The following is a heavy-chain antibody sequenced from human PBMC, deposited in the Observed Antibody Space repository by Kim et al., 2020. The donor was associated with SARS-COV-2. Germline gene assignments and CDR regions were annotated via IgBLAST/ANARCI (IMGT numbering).Heavy chain of an antibody. V-gene: IGHV4-34*01. J-gene: IGHJ5*02. Sequence: SETLSLTCAVYGGSFSGYYWSWIRQPPGKGLEWIGEINHSGSTNYNPSLKSRVTISVDTSKNQFSLKLSSVTAADTAVYYCARGLYTSSSNWFDPWGQGT. CDR2: INHSGST. CDR3: ARGLYTSSSNWFDP. D-gene: IGHD6-6*01. CDR1: GGSFSGYY.